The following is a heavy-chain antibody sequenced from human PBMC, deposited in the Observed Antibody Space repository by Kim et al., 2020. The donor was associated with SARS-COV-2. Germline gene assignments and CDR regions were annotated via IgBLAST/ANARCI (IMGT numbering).Heavy chain of an antibody. CDR3: ARGMDI. CDR2: YYSGRT. Sequence: YYSGRTSYNPSLKSRVTISVDTSKNQFSLKLSSVTAADTAVYYCARGMDIWGQGTTVTVSS. V-gene: IGHV4-31*02. J-gene: IGHJ6*02.